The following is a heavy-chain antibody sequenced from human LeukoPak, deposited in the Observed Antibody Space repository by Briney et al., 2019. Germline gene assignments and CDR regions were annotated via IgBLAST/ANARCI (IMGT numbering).Heavy chain of an antibody. CDR1: GASVSTTAYF. CDR2: IYAGGNT. J-gene: IGHJ3*01. CDR3: ASYREAYDLYPHGLDV. D-gene: IGHD5-24*01. Sequence: PSETLSLTCGVSGASVSTTAYFWNWIRQPAGEGLEWIGRIYAGGNTHYNPSLKSRVTMSLDTSKNQFSLTMNSVTAADSAVYFCASYREAYDLYPHGLDVWGRGTVVTVSS. V-gene: IGHV4-61*02.